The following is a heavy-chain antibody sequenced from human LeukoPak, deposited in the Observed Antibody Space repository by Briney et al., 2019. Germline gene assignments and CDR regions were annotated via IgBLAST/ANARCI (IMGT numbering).Heavy chain of an antibody. CDR2: ISGDGGGT. CDR1: GFMFDDYP. Sequence: GGSLRLSCAASGFMFDDYPMHWVRQAPGRGLEWVSLISGDGGGTYYNDSVKGRFTTSRENSKNSLFLQMNNLRTEDTALYFCARDRPFTYYDSTGVLDYWGQGTLVTVSS. V-gene: IGHV3-43*02. J-gene: IGHJ4*02. CDR3: ARDRPFTYYDSTGVLDY. D-gene: IGHD3-22*01.